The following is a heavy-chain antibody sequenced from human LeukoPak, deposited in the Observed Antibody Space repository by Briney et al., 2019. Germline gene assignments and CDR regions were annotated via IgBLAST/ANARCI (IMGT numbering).Heavy chain of an antibody. D-gene: IGHD3-10*01. J-gene: IGHJ4*02. CDR2: ISSSGSTI. Sequence: GGSLRLSCAASGFNFSDAWMNWVRQAPGKGLEWVSYISSSGSTIYYADSVKGRFTISRDNAKNSLYLQMNSLRAEDTAVYYCARDRYYGSGSYSPLFDYWGQGTLVTVSS. V-gene: IGHV3-11*01. CDR1: GFNFSDAW. CDR3: ARDRYYGSGSYSPLFDY.